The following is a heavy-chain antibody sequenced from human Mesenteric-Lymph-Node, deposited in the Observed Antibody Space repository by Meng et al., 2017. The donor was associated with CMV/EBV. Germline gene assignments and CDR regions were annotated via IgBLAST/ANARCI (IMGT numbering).Heavy chain of an antibody. V-gene: IGHV1-8*03. CDR1: GYTFTSYD. CDR2: MNPNSGNT. Sequence: ASVKVSCKASGYTFTSYDINWVRQATGQGLEWMGWMNPNSGNTGYAQKFQGRVTITRNTSISTAYMELSSLRSEDTAVYYCARQFSSGSYYYYYYGMDVWGQGTTVTV. CDR3: ARQFSSGSYYYYYYGMDV. D-gene: IGHD3-10*01. J-gene: IGHJ6*02.